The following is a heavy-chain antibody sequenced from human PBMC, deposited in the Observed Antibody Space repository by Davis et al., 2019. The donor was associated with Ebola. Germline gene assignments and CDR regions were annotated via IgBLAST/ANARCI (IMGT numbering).Heavy chain of an antibody. D-gene: IGHD6-13*01. Sequence: PSETLSLTCTVSGGSISSYYWSWIRQPPGKGLEWIGYIYYSGSTNYNPSLKSRVTISVDTSKNQFSLKLSSVTAADTAVYYCARLSGSSSWWGRPYNWFDPWGQGTLVTVSS. J-gene: IGHJ5*02. CDR1: GGSISSYY. CDR2: IYYSGST. CDR3: ARLSGSSSWWGRPYNWFDP. V-gene: IGHV4-59*01.